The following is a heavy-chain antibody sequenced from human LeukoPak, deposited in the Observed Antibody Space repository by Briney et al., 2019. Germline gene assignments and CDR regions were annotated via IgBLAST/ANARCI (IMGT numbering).Heavy chain of an antibody. CDR3: AKDSWPRNGIYDPFDI. D-gene: IGHD2-21*01. V-gene: IGHV3-23*01. CDR1: GVTLSSYA. Sequence: GGSLRLSCAASGVTLSSYAMSWASQAPGKGLEWVSGISRGGNGANTYYADSLKGRFTISRDSSKNTLFLHMNTLRAEDTAVYYCAKDSWPRNGIYDPFDIWGQGTMVTVSS. CDR2: ISRGGNGANT. J-gene: IGHJ3*02.